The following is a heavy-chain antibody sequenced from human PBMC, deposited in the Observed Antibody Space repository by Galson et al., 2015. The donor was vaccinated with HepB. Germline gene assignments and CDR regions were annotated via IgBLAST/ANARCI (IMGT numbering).Heavy chain of an antibody. J-gene: IGHJ5*02. V-gene: IGHV4-38-2*02. CDR2: GYHSGGT. Sequence: ETLSLTCAVSGYSISNAYYWAWIRQPPGKGLEWIASGYHSGGTYYNPSLKSRVTISLDTSKNQFSLKLSSVTAADTAVYYCARETAYYDFWSGLAPWGQGTLVTVSS. CDR1: GYSISNAYY. D-gene: IGHD3-3*01. CDR3: ARETAYYDFWSGLAP.